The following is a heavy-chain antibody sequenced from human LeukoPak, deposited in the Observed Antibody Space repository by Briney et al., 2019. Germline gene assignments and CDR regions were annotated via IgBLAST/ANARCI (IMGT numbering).Heavy chain of an antibody. D-gene: IGHD7-27*01. CDR1: GFTASSNY. CDR3: ARLGINGGLDY. Sequence: GGSLRLSCAASGFTASSNYMSWVRQAPGKGLEWVSVIYSGGSTYYADSVKGRFTISRDNSKNTLYLQMNSLRAEDTAVYYCARLGINGGLDYWGQGTLVTVSS. J-gene: IGHJ4*02. CDR2: IYSGGST. V-gene: IGHV3-53*01.